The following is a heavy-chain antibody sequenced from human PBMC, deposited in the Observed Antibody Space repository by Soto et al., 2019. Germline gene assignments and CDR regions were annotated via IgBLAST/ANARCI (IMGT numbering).Heavy chain of an antibody. V-gene: IGHV1-3*01. D-gene: IGHD2-8*02. CDR1: GYTFTNYA. CDR2: INAGNGNT. Sequence: ASVKVSCKAPGYTFTNYAIHWVRQAPGQRLEWMGWINAGNGNTKYSQRFQGRVTITRDTSASTAYMELSSLRSEDTAIYYCARASLFSSGGYQYGMYFRGRRSTVP. CDR3: ARASLFSSGGYQYGMYF. J-gene: IGHJ6*01.